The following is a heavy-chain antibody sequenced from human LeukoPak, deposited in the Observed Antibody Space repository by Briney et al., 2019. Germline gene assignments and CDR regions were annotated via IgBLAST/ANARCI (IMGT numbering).Heavy chain of an antibody. CDR1: GFTFSSYA. Sequence: GGSLRLSCAASGFTFSSYAMHWVGQAPGKGLEWVAVISYDGSNKYYADSVKGRFTISRDNSKNTLYLQMNSLRAEDTAVYYCTRGAILVGATFDYWGQGTLVTVSS. J-gene: IGHJ4*02. CDR3: TRGAILVGATFDY. D-gene: IGHD1-26*01. CDR2: ISYDGSNK. V-gene: IGHV3-30*04.